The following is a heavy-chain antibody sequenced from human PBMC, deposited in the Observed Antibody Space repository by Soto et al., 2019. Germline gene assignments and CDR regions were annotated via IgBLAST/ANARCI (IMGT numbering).Heavy chain of an antibody. D-gene: IGHD6-19*01. Sequence: GGSLRLSCAASGFTFSSYGMHWVRQAPGKGLEWVAVIWYDGSNKYYADSVKGRFTISRDNSKNTLYLQMNSLRAEDTAVYYCARPIEWLTRNAFDIWGQGTMVTVSS. CDR3: ARPIEWLTRNAFDI. V-gene: IGHV3-33*01. CDR1: GFTFSSYG. J-gene: IGHJ3*02. CDR2: IWYDGSNK.